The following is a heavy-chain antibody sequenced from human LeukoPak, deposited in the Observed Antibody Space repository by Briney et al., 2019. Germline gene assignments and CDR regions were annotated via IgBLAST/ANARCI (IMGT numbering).Heavy chain of an antibody. V-gene: IGHV4-39*07. J-gene: IGHJ6*03. Sequence: PSETLSLTCTVSGGSISSSSYYWGWLRQPPGKGLEWIGSIYYSGSTYHNPSLKSRVTISVDTSKNQFSLKLSSVTAADTAVYYCARDRAVSGFPLYCSSTSCHYYMDVWGKGTTVTVSS. CDR3: ARDRAVSGFPLYCSSTSCHYYMDV. D-gene: IGHD2-2*01. CDR2: IYYSGST. CDR1: GGSISSSSYY.